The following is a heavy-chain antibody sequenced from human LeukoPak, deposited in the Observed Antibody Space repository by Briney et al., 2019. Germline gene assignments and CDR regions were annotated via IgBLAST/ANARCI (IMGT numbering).Heavy chain of an antibody. Sequence: GGSLRLSCAASGFTFDDYTMHWVRQAPGKGLEWVSLISWDGGSTYYADSVKGRFTISRDNSKNSLYLQMNSLRTEDTALYYCARDEYSSSSSNNYYYMDVWGKGTTVTVSS. V-gene: IGHV3-43*01. CDR3: ARDEYSSSSSNNYYYMDV. CDR1: GFTFDDYT. D-gene: IGHD6-6*01. J-gene: IGHJ6*03. CDR2: ISWDGGST.